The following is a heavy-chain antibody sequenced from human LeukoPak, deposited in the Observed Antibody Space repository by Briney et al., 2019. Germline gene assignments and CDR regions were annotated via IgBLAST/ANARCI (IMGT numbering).Heavy chain of an antibody. Sequence: PGGSLRLSCAASGFTFSDYDFHWVRQTTGKGLEWVSGIGVLGDTYYPGSVKGRFTISRENAKNSLYLQMNSLRAGDTAVYYCAREFCSSASKCSGGYFFDLWGRGILVTVSS. CDR3: AREFCSSASKCSGGYFFDL. CDR2: IGVLGDT. J-gene: IGHJ2*01. V-gene: IGHV3-13*01. D-gene: IGHD2-2*01. CDR1: GFTFSDYD.